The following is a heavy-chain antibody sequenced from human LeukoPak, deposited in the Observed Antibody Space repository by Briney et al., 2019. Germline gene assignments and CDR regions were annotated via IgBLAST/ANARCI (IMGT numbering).Heavy chain of an antibody. V-gene: IGHV4-39*01. J-gene: IGHJ4*02. CDR2: IYYSGST. CDR1: GVSINSSSYY. D-gene: IGHD1-26*01. CDR3: ARPLALYSGSFGY. Sequence: PSETLSLTCTVSGVSINSSSYYWGWIRKPPGKGRERIGSIYYSGSTYYNPSLKSRVTISVDTSKNQFSLKLSSVAAADTAVYYCARPLALYSGSFGYWGQGTLVTVSS.